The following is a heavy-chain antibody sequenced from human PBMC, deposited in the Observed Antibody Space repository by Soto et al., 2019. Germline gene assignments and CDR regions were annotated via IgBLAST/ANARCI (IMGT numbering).Heavy chain of an antibody. Sequence: EVQLVESGGGLVQPGGSLRLSCAASGFTFSGYSMSWVRQAPGKGLEWVANIKQDGSEKYYVASVKGRFTISRDNAKNSVYLQMNSLRADDTAVYYCARQRGCDYWGRGTLVTVSS. J-gene: IGHJ4*02. D-gene: IGHD1-1*01. V-gene: IGHV3-7*01. CDR3: ARQRGCDY. CDR2: IKQDGSEK. CDR1: GFTFSGYS.